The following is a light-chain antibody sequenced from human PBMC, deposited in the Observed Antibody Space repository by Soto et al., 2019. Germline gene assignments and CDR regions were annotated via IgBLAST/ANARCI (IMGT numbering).Light chain of an antibody. V-gene: IGLV2-14*01. CDR2: DVS. CDR3: SSYTSGGNPV. CDR1: SSDVAAYNF. J-gene: IGLJ1*01. Sequence: QSVLTQPASVSGSPGQSVAISCTGTSSDVAAYNFVSWYQQHPGKAPKLMVFDVSNRPSGVSDRFSGSKSGNTASLTISGLQAEDEADYYCSSYTSGGNPVFGTGTKLTVL.